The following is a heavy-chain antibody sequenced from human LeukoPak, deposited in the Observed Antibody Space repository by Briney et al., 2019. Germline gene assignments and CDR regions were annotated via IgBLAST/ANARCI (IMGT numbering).Heavy chain of an antibody. V-gene: IGHV3-23*01. CDR1: GGSIRSYY. J-gene: IGHJ4*02. Sequence: PSETLSLTCTVSGGSIRSYYWIAVRQAPGKGLEWVSAISGSGGSTYYADSVKGRFTISRDNSKNTLYLQMNSLRAEDTAVYYCVKDYSIVSSGYSPLAYWRQGTLVTVSS. CDR2: ISGSGGST. D-gene: IGHD3-22*01. CDR3: VKDYSIVSSGYSPLAY.